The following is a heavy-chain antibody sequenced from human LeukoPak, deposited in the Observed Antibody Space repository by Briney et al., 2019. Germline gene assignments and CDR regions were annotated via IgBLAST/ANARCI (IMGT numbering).Heavy chain of an antibody. CDR3: ARWGYGDYGLYYFDY. Sequence: PSETQSLTCTVSGGSISSYYWSWIRQPPGKGLEWIGYIYYSGSTNYNPSLKSRVTISVDTSKNQFSLKLSSVTAADTAVYYCARWGYGDYGLYYFDYWGQGTLVTVSS. D-gene: IGHD4-17*01. J-gene: IGHJ4*02. CDR2: IYYSGST. V-gene: IGHV4-59*01. CDR1: GGSISSYY.